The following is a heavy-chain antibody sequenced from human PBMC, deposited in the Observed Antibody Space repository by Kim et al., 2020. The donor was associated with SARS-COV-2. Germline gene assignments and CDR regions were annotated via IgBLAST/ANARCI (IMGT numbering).Heavy chain of an antibody. J-gene: IGHJ4*02. D-gene: IGHD2-2*01. CDR2: ISAYNGNT. V-gene: IGHV1-18*01. CDR1: GYTFTSYG. Sequence: ASVKVSCKASGYTFTSYGISWVRQAPGQGLEWMGWISAYNGNTNYAQKLQGRVTMTTDTSTSTAYMELRSLRSDDTAVYYCAREGPYCSSTSCYYFDYWGQGTLVTVSS. CDR3: AREGPYCSSTSCYYFDY.